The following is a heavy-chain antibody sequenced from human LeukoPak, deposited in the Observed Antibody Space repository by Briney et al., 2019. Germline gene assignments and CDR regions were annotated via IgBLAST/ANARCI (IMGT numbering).Heavy chain of an antibody. CDR1: GFTVSSNY. D-gene: IGHD3-10*01. Sequence: GGSLRLSCAASGFTVSSNYMSWVRQAPGKGLEWVSVIYSGGSTYYADSVKGRFTISRDNSKNTLYLQVNSLRAEDTAVYYCARDRVYYGSGRTYYYYGMDVWGQGTTVTVSS. V-gene: IGHV3-66*01. CDR3: ARDRVYYGSGRTYYYYGMDV. J-gene: IGHJ6*02. CDR2: IYSGGST.